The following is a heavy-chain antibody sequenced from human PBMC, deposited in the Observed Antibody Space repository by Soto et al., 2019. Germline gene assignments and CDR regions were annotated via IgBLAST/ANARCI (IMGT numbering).Heavy chain of an antibody. CDR3: ARVSDYYDSSGYPVDP. V-gene: IGHV3-11*01. CDR1: GFTFSDYY. Sequence: GGSLRLSCAASGFTFSDYYMSWIRQAPGKGLEWVSYISSSGSTIYYADSVKGRFTISRDNAKNSLYLQMNSLRAEDTAVYYCARVSDYYDSSGYPVDPWGQGTLVTVSS. CDR2: ISSSGSTI. J-gene: IGHJ5*02. D-gene: IGHD3-22*01.